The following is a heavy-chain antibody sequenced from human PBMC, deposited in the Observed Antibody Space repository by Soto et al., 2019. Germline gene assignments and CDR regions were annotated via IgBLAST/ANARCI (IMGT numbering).Heavy chain of an antibody. CDR1: GFTFSSFP. Sequence: GGSLRLSCAASGFTFSSFPMKLVRQAPGRVLEWVAYITSSSDTIYYSDSVKGRFTISRDNGKNSLFLQMNSLRDEDTAVYYCARVVVVIPPGYYYAMDVWGQGTTVTVSS. CDR2: ITSSSDTI. V-gene: IGHV3-48*02. CDR3: ARVVVVIPPGYYYAMDV. D-gene: IGHD3-22*01. J-gene: IGHJ6*02.